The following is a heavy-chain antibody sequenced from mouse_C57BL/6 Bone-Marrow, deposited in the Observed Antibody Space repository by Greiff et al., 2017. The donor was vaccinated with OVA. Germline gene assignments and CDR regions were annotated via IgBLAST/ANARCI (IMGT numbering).Heavy chain of an antibody. D-gene: IGHD4-1*02. CDR3: ASSQLGPLGY. CDR2: IYPGSGNT. V-gene: IGHV1-76*01. CDR1: GYTFTDYY. Sequence: VQLQQSGAELVRPGASVKLSCKASGYTFTDYYINWVKQRPGQGLEWIARIYPGSGNTYYNEKFKGKATLTAEKSSSTAYMQLSSLTSEDSAVYFCASSQLGPLGYWGQGTTLTVSS. J-gene: IGHJ2*01.